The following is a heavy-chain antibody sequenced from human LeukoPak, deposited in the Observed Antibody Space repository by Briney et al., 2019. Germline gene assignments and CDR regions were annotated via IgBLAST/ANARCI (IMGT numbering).Heavy chain of an antibody. CDR2: INHSGST. J-gene: IGHJ4*02. D-gene: IGHD3-10*01. CDR1: GGSFSCYY. CDR3: ASRGVITTRMYFVS. Sequence: SETLSLTCAVYGGSFSCYYWSWIRHPPGKWLEWIGEINHSGSTNYNPSLRSRVTLSVDTPKKQFSLKLRSLTARATAVSYFASRGVITTRMYFVSWAKGTLVTVSS. V-gene: IGHV4-34*01.